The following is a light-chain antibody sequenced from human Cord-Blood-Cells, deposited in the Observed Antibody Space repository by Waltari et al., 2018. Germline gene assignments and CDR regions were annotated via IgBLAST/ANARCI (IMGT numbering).Light chain of an antibody. Sequence: DIQMTQSPSSLSAFVGDRVTITCQASQDINNYLYWYQQKPGKAPKLLIYEASNLETGVPSRFSGSGSGTDFTFTISSLQPEDIATYYCQQYDNLPPLTCGGGTKVEIK. CDR3: QQYDNLPPLT. V-gene: IGKV1-33*01. J-gene: IGKJ4*01. CDR2: EAS. CDR1: QDINNY.